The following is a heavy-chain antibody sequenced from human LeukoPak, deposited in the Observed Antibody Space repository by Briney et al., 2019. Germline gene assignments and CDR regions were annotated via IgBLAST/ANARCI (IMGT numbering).Heavy chain of an antibody. J-gene: IGHJ4*02. CDR3: ARLGVAAAVDYFDY. CDR2: IYYSGST. Sequence: SETLSLTCTVSGGSVSSSSYYWGWIRQPPGTGLEWIGSIYYSGSTYYNPSLKSRVTISVDTSKNQFSLKLSSVTAADTAVYYCARLGVAAAVDYFDYWGQGTLVTVSA. D-gene: IGHD6-13*01. V-gene: IGHV4-39*01. CDR1: GGSVSSSSYY.